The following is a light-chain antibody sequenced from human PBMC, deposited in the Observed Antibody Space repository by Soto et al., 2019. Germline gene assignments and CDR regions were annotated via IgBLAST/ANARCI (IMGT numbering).Light chain of an antibody. CDR1: QSISNY. V-gene: IGKV1-39*01. CDR3: HQTYSFPPT. Sequence: DIQMTQSPSSLSASVGDSVTITGRASQSISNYVNWYQHKLGKAPTLLIYAASVLQSGAPSKFSGSGSGTDFTLTMTSLQPEALEVYYCHQTYSFPPTCGQGTKLDI. CDR2: AAS. J-gene: IGKJ2*01.